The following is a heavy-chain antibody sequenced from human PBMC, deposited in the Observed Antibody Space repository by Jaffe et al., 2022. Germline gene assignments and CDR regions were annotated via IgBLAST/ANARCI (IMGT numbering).Heavy chain of an antibody. CDR2: ISGSGGST. Sequence: EVQLLESGGGLVQPGGSLRLSCAASGFTFSSYAMSWVRQAPGKGLEWVSAISGSGGSTYYADSVKGRFTISRDNSKNTLYLQMNSLRAEDTAVYYCAKDYPRVLRFLEWPLDYWGQGTLVTVSS. CDR3: AKDYPRVLRFLEWPLDY. D-gene: IGHD3-3*01. J-gene: IGHJ4*02. V-gene: IGHV3-23*01. CDR1: GFTFSSYA.